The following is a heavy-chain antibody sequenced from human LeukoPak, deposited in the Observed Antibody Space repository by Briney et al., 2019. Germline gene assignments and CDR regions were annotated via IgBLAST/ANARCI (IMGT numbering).Heavy chain of an antibody. V-gene: IGHV3-23*01. CDR2: ISGSGGTT. CDR3: AKDLGSGWSRNWFDP. D-gene: IGHD6-19*01. CDR1: GFTFSSYS. Sequence: GGSLRLSCAASGFTFSSYSMNWVRQAPGKGLEWVSAISGSGGTTYYADSVKGRFTISRDNSKSTLYLQMNSLRAEDTAIYYCAKDLGSGWSRNWFDPWGQGTLVTVSS. J-gene: IGHJ5*02.